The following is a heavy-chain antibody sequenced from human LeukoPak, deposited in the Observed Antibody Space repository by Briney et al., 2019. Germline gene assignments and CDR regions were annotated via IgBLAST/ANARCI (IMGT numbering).Heavy chain of an antibody. CDR3: ARSSYVGGNY. CDR1: GGSVSSGSYY. D-gene: IGHD4-23*01. V-gene: IGHV4-61*01. CDR2: IYYSGST. J-gene: IGHJ4*02. Sequence: PSETLSLTCTVSGGSVSSGSYYWSWIRQPPGKGLEWIGYIYYSGSTNYNPSLKSRVTISVDMSKNQFSLKLSSVTAADTAVYYCARSSYVGGNYWGQGTLVTVSS.